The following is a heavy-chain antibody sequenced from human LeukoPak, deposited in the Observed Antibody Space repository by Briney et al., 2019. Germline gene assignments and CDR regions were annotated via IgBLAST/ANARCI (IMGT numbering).Heavy chain of an antibody. CDR3: TTSRRTYYYDSSGYYLNAFDI. J-gene: IGHJ3*02. CDR1: GFTFSNAW. Sequence: GGSLRLSCAASGFTFSNAWMSWVRQAPGKGLEWVGRIKSKTDGGTTDYAAPVKGRFTISRDDSKSTLHLQMNSLKTEDTAVYYCTTSRRTYYYDSSGYYLNAFDIWGQGTMVTVSS. CDR2: IKSKTDGGTT. D-gene: IGHD3-22*01. V-gene: IGHV3-15*01.